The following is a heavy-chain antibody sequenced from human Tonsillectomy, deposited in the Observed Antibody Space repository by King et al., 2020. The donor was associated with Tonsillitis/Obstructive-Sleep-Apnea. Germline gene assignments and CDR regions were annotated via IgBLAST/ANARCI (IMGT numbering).Heavy chain of an antibody. Sequence: VQLVESGAEVKKPGASVKVSCKASGYTFTTYGISWVRQAPGQGLEWMGWISGHNGNTNYARKLKGRVTMTTDTSTNTAYMELRSLGSDDTAVYYCARDPAWGCSGGRCYFGYWGQGTLVTVSS. CDR3: ARDPAWGCSGGRCYFGY. V-gene: IGHV1-18*01. J-gene: IGHJ4*02. CDR2: ISGHNGNT. D-gene: IGHD2-15*01. CDR1: GYTFTTYG.